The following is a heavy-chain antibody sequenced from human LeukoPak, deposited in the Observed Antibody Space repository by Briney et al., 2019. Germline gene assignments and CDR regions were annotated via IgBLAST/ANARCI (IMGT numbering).Heavy chain of an antibody. CDR3: ARGIEPTYYDFWSGYSYFDY. CDR2: ISSSSSYI. D-gene: IGHD3-3*01. CDR1: GFTFSNYA. V-gene: IGHV3-21*01. Sequence: GGSLRLSCEASGFTFSNYAIHWVRQAPGKGLEWVSSISSSSSYIYYADSVKGRFTISRDSAKNSLYLQMNSLRAEDTAVYYCARGIEPTYYDFWSGYSYFDYWGQGTLVTVSS. J-gene: IGHJ4*02.